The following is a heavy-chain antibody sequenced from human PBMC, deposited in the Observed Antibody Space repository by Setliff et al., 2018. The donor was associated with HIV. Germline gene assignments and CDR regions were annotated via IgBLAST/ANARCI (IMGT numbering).Heavy chain of an antibody. CDR1: GGSISRGSYY. Sequence: PSETLSLTCTVSGGSISRGSYYWSWIRQPAGKGLEWIGHIYSSGSTNYNPSLKSRVTISADTSKNQFSLNLSSVTAADTAVYFCARVYYGDLEYWGQGTLVTVSS. CDR2: IYSSGST. V-gene: IGHV4-61*09. CDR3: ARVYYGDLEY. D-gene: IGHD4-17*01. J-gene: IGHJ4*02.